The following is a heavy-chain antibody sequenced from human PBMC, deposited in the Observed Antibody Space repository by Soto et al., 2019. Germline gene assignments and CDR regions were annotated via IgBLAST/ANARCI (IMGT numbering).Heavy chain of an antibody. J-gene: IGHJ4*02. D-gene: IGHD5-12*01. CDR2: IIPILGIA. V-gene: IGHV1-69*02. Sequence: QVQLVQSGAEVKKPGSSVKVSCKASGGTFSSYTISWVRQAPGQGLEWMGRIIPILGIANYAQKFQGRVTLTAYKATSTAYVELSRLRCEDTAMYSCAAERALRGYDVGNIHCFDYWGQGTLVTVSS. CDR1: GGTFSSYT. CDR3: AAERALRGYDVGNIHCFDY.